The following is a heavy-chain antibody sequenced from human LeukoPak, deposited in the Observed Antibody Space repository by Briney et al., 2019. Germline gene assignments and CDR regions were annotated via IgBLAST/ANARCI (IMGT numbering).Heavy chain of an antibody. V-gene: IGHV3-23*01. J-gene: IGHJ4*02. CDR1: GFTFSSYA. CDR2: ISGSGGST. CDR3: AKQYRAPRIVVVVAATYFDY. D-gene: IGHD2-15*01. Sequence: PGGSLRLSCAASGFTFSSYAMSWVRQAPGKGLEWVSAISGSGGSTYYADSVKGRFTISRDNSKNTLYLQMNSLRAEDTAVYYCAKQYRAPRIVVVVAATYFDYWGQGTLVTVSS.